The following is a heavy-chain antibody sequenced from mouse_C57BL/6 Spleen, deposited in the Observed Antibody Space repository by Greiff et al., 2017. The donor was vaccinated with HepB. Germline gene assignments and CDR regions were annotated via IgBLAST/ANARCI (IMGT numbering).Heavy chain of an antibody. J-gene: IGHJ2*01. CDR2: IYPGDGDT. D-gene: IGHD3-3*01. Sequence: VKLQQSGPELVKPGASVKISCKASGYAFSSSWMNWVKQRPGKGLEWIGRIYPGDGDTNYNGKFKGKATLTADKSSSTAYMQLSSLTSEDSAVYFCARSGDVGYWGQGTTLTVSS. CDR1: GYAFSSSW. CDR3: ARSGDVGY. V-gene: IGHV1-82*01.